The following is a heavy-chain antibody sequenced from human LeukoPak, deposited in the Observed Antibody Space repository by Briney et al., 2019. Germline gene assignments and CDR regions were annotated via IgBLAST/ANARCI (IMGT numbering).Heavy chain of an antibody. CDR3: ARDRIGGEEY. Sequence: GGSLRLSCAASGFTFSDYYMSWIRQAPGKGLEWVSYISSSGSNIYYADSMKGRFTISRDNAKNSLYLQMSSLRAEDTAVYFCARDRIGGEEYWGRGTLVTVSS. J-gene: IGHJ4*02. CDR2: ISSSGSNI. CDR1: GFTFSDYY. V-gene: IGHV3-11*04. D-gene: IGHD3-16*01.